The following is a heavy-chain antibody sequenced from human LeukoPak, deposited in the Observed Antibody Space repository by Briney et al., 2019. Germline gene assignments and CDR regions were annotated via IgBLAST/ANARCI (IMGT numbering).Heavy chain of an antibody. CDR1: GFTFSSYA. J-gene: IGHJ4*02. D-gene: IGHD2-21*02. V-gene: IGHV3-30*04. Sequence: PGGSLRLSCAASGFTFSSYAMHWVRQAPGKGLEWVAVISYDGSNKYYADSVKGRFTISRDNAKNSLYLQMNSLRAEDTAVYYCARVRGRYCGGDCYSDYWGQGTLVTVSS. CDR3: ARVRGRYCGGDCYSDY. CDR2: ISYDGSNK.